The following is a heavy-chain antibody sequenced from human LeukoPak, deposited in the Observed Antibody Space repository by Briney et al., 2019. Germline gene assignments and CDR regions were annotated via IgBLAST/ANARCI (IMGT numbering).Heavy chain of an antibody. CDR1: GYSFSDYH. CDR3: SRANRIFTSVVTSFDR. J-gene: IGHJ4*02. Sequence: GASMKVSCKASGYSFSDYHIHWVRQAPGQGLEWMEWLNPNSGVTEYAQKFQGRVTMTRDTSINTAYMELTRLTSDDTAVYFCSRANRIFTSVVTSFDRWGRGTLVTVSS. V-gene: IGHV1-2*02. D-gene: IGHD3-3*02. CDR2: LNPNSGVT.